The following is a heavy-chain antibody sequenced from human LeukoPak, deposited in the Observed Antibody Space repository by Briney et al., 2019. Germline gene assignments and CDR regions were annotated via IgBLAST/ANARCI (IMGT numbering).Heavy chain of an antibody. V-gene: IGHV3-21*01. CDR1: GFIFSSYS. J-gene: IGHJ4*02. CDR2: ISSSSSYI. D-gene: IGHD6-19*01. Sequence: GGSLRLSCAASGFIFSSYSMNWVRQAPGKGLEWVSSISSSSSYIYYADSVKGRFTISRDNAKNSLYLQMNSLRAEDTAVYFCARASLITSGFNFDYWGQGTLVTVSS. CDR3: ARASLITSGFNFDY.